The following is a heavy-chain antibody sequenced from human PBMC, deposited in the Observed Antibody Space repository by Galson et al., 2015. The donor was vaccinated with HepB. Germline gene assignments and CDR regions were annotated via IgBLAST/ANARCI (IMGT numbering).Heavy chain of an antibody. CDR3: ASIRLKLGSETDVDL. Sequence: SLRLSCAASGFIFSNHGMHWVRQAPGKGLEWVAVIWYDGSKKYYADSVKGRFTISRDNSKSTLYLQMNSLGPEDTAVYYCASIRLKLGSETDVDLWGQGTLVTVSS. CDR1: GFIFSNHG. CDR2: IWYDGSKK. D-gene: IGHD3-10*01. V-gene: IGHV3-33*08. J-gene: IGHJ5*02.